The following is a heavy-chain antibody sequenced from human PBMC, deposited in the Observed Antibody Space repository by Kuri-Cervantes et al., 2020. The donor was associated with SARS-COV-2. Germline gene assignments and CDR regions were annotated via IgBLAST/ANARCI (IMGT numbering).Heavy chain of an antibody. CDR1: GFILGSYG. V-gene: IGHV3-23*01. Sequence: GESLKISCEASGFILGSYGMTWVRQAPGKGLQWVSSISAGGGRTDYADSVKGRFTISRDNSKKMVFPQMDKLRDEDAALYYCARVVAAAGRLWFDPWGQGTPVTVSS. J-gene: IGHJ5*02. CDR3: ARVVAAAGRLWFDP. D-gene: IGHD2-15*01. CDR2: ISAGGGRT.